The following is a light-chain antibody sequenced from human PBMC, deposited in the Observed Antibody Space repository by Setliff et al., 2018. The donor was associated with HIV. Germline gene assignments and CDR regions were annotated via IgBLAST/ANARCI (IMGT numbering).Light chain of an antibody. J-gene: IGLJ2*01. Sequence: QSALTQPASVSGSPGQSITISCTGTSSDVGGYNYVSWYQQHPGKAPKLMIYEVSNRPSGVSNRFSGSKSGNTASLTISGLQAEDEADYYCSSYTSSSTPCVFGGGT. CDR1: SSDVGGYNY. V-gene: IGLV2-14*01. CDR2: EVS. CDR3: SSYTSSSTPCV.